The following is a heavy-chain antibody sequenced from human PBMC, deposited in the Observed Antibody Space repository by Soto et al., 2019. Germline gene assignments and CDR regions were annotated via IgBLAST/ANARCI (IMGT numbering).Heavy chain of an antibody. J-gene: IGHJ6*04. CDR2: IKQAGTEE. Sequence: EVQLVESGGGLVQPGGSLRLSCAASGFTFSSYGMSWFRQAPGKGLEWVANIKQAGTEENYVDSVKGRFTISRDNAKNALYLQMNSLRVEDTAVYYCAREIAARLWGKGTKVTVSS. D-gene: IGHD6-6*01. V-gene: IGHV3-7*01. CDR1: GFTFSSYG. CDR3: AREIAARL.